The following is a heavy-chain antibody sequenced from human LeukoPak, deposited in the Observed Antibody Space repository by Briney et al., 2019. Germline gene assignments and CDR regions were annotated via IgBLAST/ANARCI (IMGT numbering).Heavy chain of an antibody. CDR2: ISGSGGGT. CDR1: GFTFNNYA. J-gene: IGHJ4*02. Sequence: GGSLRLSCAASGFTFNNYAMNWVRQGPGKGLEWVSGISGSGGGTYYADSVKGRFTISRDNSKNTLYLQMNSLRAEDTAVYYCAKVLLRYFDWLLLGPLDYWGQGTLVTVSS. D-gene: IGHD3-9*01. V-gene: IGHV3-23*01. CDR3: AKVLLRYFDWLLLGPLDY.